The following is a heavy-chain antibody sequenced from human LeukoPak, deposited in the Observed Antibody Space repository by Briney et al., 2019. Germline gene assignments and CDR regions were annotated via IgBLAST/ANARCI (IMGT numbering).Heavy chain of an antibody. V-gene: IGHV1-69*04. CDR3: SAFTNGGNSVDY. Sequence: SVKVSCKASGYTFTSYGISWVRQAPGQGLEWMGRIIPILGIANYAQKFQGRVTITADKSTSTAYMELSSLRSEDTAVYYCSAFTNGGNSVDYWGQGTLVTLSS. CDR1: GYTFTSYG. CDR2: IIPILGIA. D-gene: IGHD2-21*02. J-gene: IGHJ4*02.